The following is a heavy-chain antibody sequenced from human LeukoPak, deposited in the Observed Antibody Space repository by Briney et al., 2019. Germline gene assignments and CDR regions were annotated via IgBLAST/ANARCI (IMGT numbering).Heavy chain of an antibody. V-gene: IGHV5-10-1*01. D-gene: IGHD1-1*01. CDR3: ARYDLGRGYYFDY. CDR1: GYSFTSYW. CDR2: LDPSDSYT. Sequence: GESLKISCKGSGYSFTSYWISWVRQMPGKALAWMGRLDPSDSYTNYSPSFQGHVTISADKSISTAYLQWSSLKASDTAMYYCARYDLGRGYYFDYWGQGTLVTVSS. J-gene: IGHJ4*02.